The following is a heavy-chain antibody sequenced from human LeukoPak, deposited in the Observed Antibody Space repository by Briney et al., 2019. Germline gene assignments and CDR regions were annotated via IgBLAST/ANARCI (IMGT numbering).Heavy chain of an antibody. CDR1: GGTFSSYA. Sequence: GASVKVSCKASGGTFSSYAISWVRQAPGQGLEWMGGIIPIFGTANYAQKFQGRVTITADESMSTAYMELSSLRSEDTAVYYCARSTDSSGWSRGPFDYWGQGTLVTVSS. J-gene: IGHJ4*02. CDR3: ARSTDSSGWSRGPFDY. D-gene: IGHD6-19*01. CDR2: IIPIFGTA. V-gene: IGHV1-69*13.